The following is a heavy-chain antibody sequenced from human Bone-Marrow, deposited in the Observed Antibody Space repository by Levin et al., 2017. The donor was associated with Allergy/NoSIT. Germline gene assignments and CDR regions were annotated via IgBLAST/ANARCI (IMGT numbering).Heavy chain of an antibody. CDR1: GFTFSSYA. CDR2: ISYDGSNK. CDR3: ARTPIVATIRLPGTFWYFDY. Sequence: SCAASGFTFSSYAMHWVRQAPGKGLEWVAVISYDGSNKYYADSVKGRFTISRDNSKNTLYLQMNSLRAEDTAVYYCARTPIVATIRLPGTFWYFDYWGQGTLVTVSS. D-gene: IGHD5-12*01. V-gene: IGHV3-30*04. J-gene: IGHJ4*02.